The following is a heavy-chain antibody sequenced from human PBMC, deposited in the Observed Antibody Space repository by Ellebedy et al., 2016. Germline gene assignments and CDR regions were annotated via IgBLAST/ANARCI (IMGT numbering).Heavy chain of an antibody. CDR1: GFTFSTYW. CDR3: ATDLHPFTRGWGY. Sequence: GGSLRLSCAASGFTFSTYWMYWVRQAPGKGLEWVASIKEDGSNKHYVDSVKGRFTISRDNAKNSLYPQMNGLRVEDTAIYYCATDLHPFTRGWGYWGQGTLVTVSS. CDR2: IKEDGSNK. J-gene: IGHJ4*02. V-gene: IGHV3-7*01. D-gene: IGHD3-10*01.